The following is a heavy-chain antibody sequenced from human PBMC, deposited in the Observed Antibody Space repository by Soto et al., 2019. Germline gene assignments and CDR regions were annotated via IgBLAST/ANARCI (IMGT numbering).Heavy chain of an antibody. CDR2: IWYDGSNK. Sequence: GGSLRLSCAASGFTFSSYGMHWVRQAPGKGLEWVAVIWYDGSNKYYADSVKGRFTISRDNSKNTLYLQMNSLRAEDTAVYYCARDHGDYIYYYYYMDVWGKGTTVTVSS. V-gene: IGHV3-33*01. CDR3: ARDHGDYIYYYYYMDV. J-gene: IGHJ6*03. CDR1: GFTFSSYG. D-gene: IGHD4-17*01.